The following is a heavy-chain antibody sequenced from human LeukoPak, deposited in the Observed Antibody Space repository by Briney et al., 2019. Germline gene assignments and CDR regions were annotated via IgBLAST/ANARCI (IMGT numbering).Heavy chain of an antibody. Sequence: GGSLRLSCAASGFTFSSYAMSWVRQAPGKGLEWVSAISGSGGSTYYADSVRGRFTISRDNSKNTLYLQMNSLRAEDTAVYYCAKGGYCSSTSCRNDAFDIWGQGTMVTVSS. D-gene: IGHD2-2*01. CDR3: AKGGYCSSTSCRNDAFDI. CDR1: GFTFSSYA. CDR2: ISGSGGST. V-gene: IGHV3-23*01. J-gene: IGHJ3*02.